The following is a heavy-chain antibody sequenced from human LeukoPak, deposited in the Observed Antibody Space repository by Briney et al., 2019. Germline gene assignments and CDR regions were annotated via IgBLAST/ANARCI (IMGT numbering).Heavy chain of an antibody. J-gene: IGHJ4*02. V-gene: IGHV3-15*01. Sequence: GGSLRLSCAASGFNFNKAWMTWVRQAPGRGLEWVGRIRSNNEGGTTDYAAPVKGRVTISRDDSRQTLYLQMNNLKIEDTAVYYCTRDLYWAFDWAQGTLVTVSS. CDR1: GFNFNKAW. CDR2: IRSNNEGGTT. CDR3: TRDLYWAFD. D-gene: IGHD2-15*01.